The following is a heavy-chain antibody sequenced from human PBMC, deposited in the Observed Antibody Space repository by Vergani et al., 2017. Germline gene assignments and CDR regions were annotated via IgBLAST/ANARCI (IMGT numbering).Heavy chain of an antibody. V-gene: IGHV3-21*01. CDR2: ISSSSSYI. CDR1: GFTFSSYS. J-gene: IGHJ4*02. CDR3: AREPRTPEGDG. D-gene: IGHD2-21*02. Sequence: EVQLVVSGGGLVKPGGSLRLSCAASGFTFSSYSLNWVRQAPGQGLELVSSISSSSSYIYYADSVKGRFTISRDNAKNSLYLQMNSLRAEDTAVYYCAREPRTPEGDGWGQGTLVTVSS.